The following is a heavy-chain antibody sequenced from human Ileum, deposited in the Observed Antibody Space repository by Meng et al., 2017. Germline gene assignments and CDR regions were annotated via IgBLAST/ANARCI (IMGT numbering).Heavy chain of an antibody. CDR3: VRGLLVPNAIRTEYFPL. V-gene: IGHV4-34*01. J-gene: IGHJ1*01. Sequence: QARLLQWGAGLWSPSETQSLIYAVYGGAFDGYYWTWIRQSPGKGLEWIGEINHSGSTNFNPSLKSRVTMSVDTSKKQFSLNLTSVTAADTAMYYCVRGLLVPNAIRTEYFPLWGQGTLVTVSS. D-gene: IGHD2-2*02. CDR2: INHSGST. CDR1: GGAFDGYY.